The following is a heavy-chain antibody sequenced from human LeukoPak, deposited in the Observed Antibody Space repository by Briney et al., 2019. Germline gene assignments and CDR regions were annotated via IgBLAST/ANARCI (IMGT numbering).Heavy chain of an antibody. V-gene: IGHV3-74*01. CDR2: INGDGRNI. Sequence: GGSLRLSCVASGFTFSSYWMHWVRQDPRKGLVRVSRINGDGRNINYADSVRGRFTISRDNAKNTLYLQMNTLRVEDTAVYYCTRDLMDYDVSTGLHHYYMDVWGQGTTVTVSS. D-gene: IGHD3-9*01. CDR3: TRDLMDYDVSTGLHHYYMDV. CDR1: GFTFSSYW. J-gene: IGHJ6*02.